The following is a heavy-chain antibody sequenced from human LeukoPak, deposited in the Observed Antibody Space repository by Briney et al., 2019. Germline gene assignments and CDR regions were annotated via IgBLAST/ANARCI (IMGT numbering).Heavy chain of an antibody. V-gene: IGHV4-34*01. Sequence: PSETLSLTCAVYGGSFSGYYWSWIRQPPGKGLEWIGETNHSGSTNYNPSLKSRVTISVDTSKNQFSLKLSSVTAADTAVYYCASQPPIIFYGMDVWGQGTTVTVSS. CDR3: ASQPPIIFYGMDV. CDR2: TNHSGST. J-gene: IGHJ6*02. D-gene: IGHD1-14*01. CDR1: GGSFSGYY.